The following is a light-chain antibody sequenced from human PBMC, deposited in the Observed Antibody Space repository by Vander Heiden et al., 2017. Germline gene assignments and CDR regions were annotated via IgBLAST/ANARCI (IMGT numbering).Light chain of an antibody. CDR1: QSISPW. CDR3: QQYNSYSLT. CDR2: KAS. J-gene: IGKJ4*01. Sequence: DIQMTQSPSTLSASVGDRVTITCRASQSISPWLAWYQQKPGKAPKLLIYKASTLQSGVPSRFSGSGLGTEFTLTISVLQPDDFATYYCQQYNSYSLTFGGGTNVEIK. V-gene: IGKV1-5*03.